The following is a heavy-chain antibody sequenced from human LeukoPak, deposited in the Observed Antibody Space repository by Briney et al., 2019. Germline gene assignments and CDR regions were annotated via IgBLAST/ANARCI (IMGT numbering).Heavy chain of an antibody. CDR1: GFTFSSYW. CDR2: IISDGSST. Sequence: GGSLRLSCAASGFTFSSYWMHWVRQAPGKGLVWVSRIISDGSSTSYADSVKGRFTISRDNAKNTLYLQMNSLRAEDTAVYYCAREGAAAGTRGQNFDYWGQGTLVTVSS. CDR3: AREGAAAGTRGQNFDY. D-gene: IGHD6-13*01. V-gene: IGHV3-74*01. J-gene: IGHJ4*02.